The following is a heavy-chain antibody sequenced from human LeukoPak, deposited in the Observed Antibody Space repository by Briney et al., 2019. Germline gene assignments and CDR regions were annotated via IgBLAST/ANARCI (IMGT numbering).Heavy chain of an antibody. Sequence: PGGSLRLSCAASGFTFSSYSMNWVRQAPGKGLEWVSSISSSSSYIYYADSVKGRFTISRDNAKNSLYLQMNSLRAEDTAVFYCAREVGSSGWYGSADFWGQGTLVTVSS. D-gene: IGHD6-19*01. CDR1: GFTFSSYS. CDR3: AREVGSSGWYGSADF. CDR2: ISSSSSYI. V-gene: IGHV3-21*01. J-gene: IGHJ4*02.